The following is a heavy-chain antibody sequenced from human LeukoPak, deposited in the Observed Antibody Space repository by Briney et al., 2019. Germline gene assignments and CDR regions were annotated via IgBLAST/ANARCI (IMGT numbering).Heavy chain of an antibody. CDR3: ARAFH. J-gene: IGHJ4*02. D-gene: IGHD2/OR15-2a*01. Sequence: GGSLRLSCVVSGFTFRSYYMSWIRQAPGKGLEWVSYISSSGDDTDYADPVKGRFTISRDNAKNSVYLQMTSLRVEDTAMYYCARAFHWGQGTLVTVST. CDR2: ISSSGDDT. V-gene: IGHV3-11*04. CDR1: GFTFRSYY.